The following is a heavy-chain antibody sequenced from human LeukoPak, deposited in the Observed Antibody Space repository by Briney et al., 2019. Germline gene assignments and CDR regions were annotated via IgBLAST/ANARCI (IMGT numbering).Heavy chain of an antibody. V-gene: IGHV4-34*01. CDR3: ARGGRGRGLANFDY. Sequence: SETLSLTCAVYGGSFSGYYWNWIRQPPGKGLEWIGEINHSGSTNYNPSLKSRVTITVDTSKNQFSLKLSSVTAADTAVYYCARGGRGRGLANFDYWGQGTLVTVSS. J-gene: IGHJ4*02. CDR2: INHSGST. D-gene: IGHD3-16*01. CDR1: GGSFSGYY.